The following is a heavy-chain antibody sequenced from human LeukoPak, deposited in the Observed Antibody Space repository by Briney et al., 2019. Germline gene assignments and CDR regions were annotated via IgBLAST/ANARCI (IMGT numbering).Heavy chain of an antibody. CDR1: GSTFTAYY. D-gene: IGHD3-3*01. CDR3: ARNFGDFWSGNDYNWFDP. J-gene: IGHJ5*02. Sequence: ASVKVSCKASGSTFTAYYIYWVRQAPGQGLEWMGWINPNNGGTNYAQKFQGRVTMTRDTSISTAYMELSRLTSDDTAVYYCARNFGDFWSGNDYNWFDPWGQGTLVTVSS. CDR2: INPNNGGT. V-gene: IGHV1-2*02.